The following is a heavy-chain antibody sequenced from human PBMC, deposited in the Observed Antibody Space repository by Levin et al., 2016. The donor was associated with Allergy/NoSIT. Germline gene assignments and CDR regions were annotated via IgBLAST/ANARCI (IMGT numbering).Heavy chain of an antibody. J-gene: IGHJ6*02. CDR2: IYYSGST. V-gene: IGHV4-59*08. D-gene: IGHD3-10*01. Sequence: SETLSLTCTVSGGSISSYYWSWIRQPPGKGLEWIGYIYYSGSTNYNPSLKSRVTISVDTSKNQFSLKLSSVTAADTAVYYCARSGYYYYGMDVWGQGTDGHRLL. CDR3: ARSGYYYYGMDV. CDR1: GGSISSYY.